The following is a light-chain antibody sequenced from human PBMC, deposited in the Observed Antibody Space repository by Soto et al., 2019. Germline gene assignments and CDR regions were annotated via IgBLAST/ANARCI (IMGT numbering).Light chain of an antibody. CDR2: YDS. J-gene: IGLJ1*01. Sequence: SYELTQPLSVSVDPEKTATITCGGNNMGNKRVHWYRQKPGQAPVLVISYDSDRPSGIPERFSGSNSGNTATLTISRVEDGDEADYYCQVWDIMTDNYVFGPGTKLTVL. CDR1: NMGNKR. V-gene: IGLV3-21*04. CDR3: QVWDIMTDNYV.